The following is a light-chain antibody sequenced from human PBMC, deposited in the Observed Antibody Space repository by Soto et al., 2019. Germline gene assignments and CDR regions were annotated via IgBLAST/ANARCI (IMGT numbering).Light chain of an antibody. CDR2: DTS. CDR1: QSVGSN. CDR3: HQYNNWPFS. Sequence: EMVMTQSPDTLSVTPGERATLSCRASQSVGSNLAWYQQKPVQAPRLLIYDTSTRATGIPVRFSGSGFGTEFTLTISSLQSEDFAVYFCHQYNNWPFSFGQGTRLEIK. V-gene: IGKV3D-15*01. J-gene: IGKJ5*01.